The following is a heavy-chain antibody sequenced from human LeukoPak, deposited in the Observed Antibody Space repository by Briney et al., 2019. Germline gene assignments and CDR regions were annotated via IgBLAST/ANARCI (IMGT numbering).Heavy chain of an antibody. D-gene: IGHD4-17*01. J-gene: IGHJ4*02. CDR2: IYYSRST. CDR3: ARVPTVTFFDY. V-gene: IGHV4-39*01. Sequence: SETLSLTCTVSGGSISSSSFYWGWIRQPPGKGLEWIGSIYYSRSTYYNPSLKSRVTISVDTSKNQFSLKLSSVTAADTAVYYCARVPTVTFFDYWGQGTLVTVSS. CDR1: GGSISSSSFY.